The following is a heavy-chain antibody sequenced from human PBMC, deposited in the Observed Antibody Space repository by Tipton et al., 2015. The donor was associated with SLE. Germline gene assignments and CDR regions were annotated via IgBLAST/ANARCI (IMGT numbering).Heavy chain of an antibody. D-gene: IGHD2-21*02. Sequence: GLVKPSETLSLICTVSGDSISANSYHWGWVRQPPGKGLEWIGNVYYSGSTYYSASLRSRVTISLDRSKNHFSLTLNSVTAADTAVYYCAKGVTVASLHGMDVWGQGTTVTVSS. CDR1: GDSISANSYH. J-gene: IGHJ6*02. CDR2: VYYSGST. CDR3: AKGVTVASLHGMDV. V-gene: IGHV4-39*07.